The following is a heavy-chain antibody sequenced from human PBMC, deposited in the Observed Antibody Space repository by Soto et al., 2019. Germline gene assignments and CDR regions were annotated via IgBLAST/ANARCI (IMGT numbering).Heavy chain of an antibody. V-gene: IGHV4-59*01. CDR3: ARAYSGYDWGAFDI. Sequence: PSETLSLTCTVSGGSISSYYWSWIRQPPGKGLEWIGYIYYSGSTNYNPSLKSRVTISVDTSKNQFSLKLSPVTAADTAVYYCARAYSGYDWGAFDIWAQRTMVTVSS. CDR1: GGSISSYY. J-gene: IGHJ3*02. D-gene: IGHD5-12*01. CDR2: IYYSGST.